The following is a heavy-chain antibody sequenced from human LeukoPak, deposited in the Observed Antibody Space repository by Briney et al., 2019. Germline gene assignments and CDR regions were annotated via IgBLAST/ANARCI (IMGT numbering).Heavy chain of an antibody. V-gene: IGHV1-2*06. J-gene: IGHJ4*02. CDR2: INPNSGGT. D-gene: IGHD6-19*01. CDR1: GYTFTGYY. Sequence: ASVQVSCKTSGYTFTGYYLHWVRQAPGQGLEWMGRINPNSGGTNYAQKFQGRVTMTRDTSISTAYMELSRPRSDDTAVYYCARVAVAGFYFDYWGQGTLVTVSS. CDR3: ARVAVAGFYFDY.